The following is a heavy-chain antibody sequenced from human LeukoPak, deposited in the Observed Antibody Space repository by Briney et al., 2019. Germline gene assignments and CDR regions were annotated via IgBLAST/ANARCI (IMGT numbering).Heavy chain of an antibody. CDR2: ISAYNGNT. V-gene: IGHV1-18*01. Sequence: GASVTVSCKASGYTFTSYGISWVRQAPGQGLEWMGWISAYNGNTNYAQKLRGRVTMTTDTSTSTAYMELSSLRSEDTAVYYCARVFNVVLKTRHRPYGSGSYYWFDPWGQGTLVTVSS. D-gene: IGHD3-10*01. CDR3: ARVFNVVLKTRHRPYGSGSYYWFDP. CDR1: GYTFTSYG. J-gene: IGHJ5*02.